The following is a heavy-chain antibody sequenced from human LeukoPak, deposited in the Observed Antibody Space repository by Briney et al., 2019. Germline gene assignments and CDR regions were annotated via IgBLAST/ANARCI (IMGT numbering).Heavy chain of an antibody. CDR3: ARSLKWNLVGFDY. J-gene: IGHJ4*02. Sequence: GVSLRLSCAAFGFTCSSYATNWVRQAPGKGLEWVSVISDSGGCTFYADSVKGRFTISRDNSKNTLYLQMSGLRTEDTAAYYCARSLKWNLVGFDYWGQGTLVTVSS. D-gene: IGHD1-1*01. V-gene: IGHV3-23*01. CDR1: GFTCSSYA. CDR2: ISDSGGCT.